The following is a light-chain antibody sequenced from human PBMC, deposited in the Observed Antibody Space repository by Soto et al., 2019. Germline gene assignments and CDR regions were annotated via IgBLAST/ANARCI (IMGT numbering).Light chain of an antibody. CDR1: QSVLYSSNNKNY. V-gene: IGKV4-1*01. CDR3: QPYSSTPLT. J-gene: IGKJ4*01. Sequence: DIVMTQSPDSLAVSLGERATINCKSSQSVLYSSNNKNYLAWYQQKPGQPPKLLIYWASTRASGVPDRFSGSGSGTDFTLTISSLQAEDVAVYYCQPYSSTPLTFGGGTKVEIK. CDR2: WAS.